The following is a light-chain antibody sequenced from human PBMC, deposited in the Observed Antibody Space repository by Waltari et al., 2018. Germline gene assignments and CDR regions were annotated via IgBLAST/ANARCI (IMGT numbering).Light chain of an antibody. J-gene: IGLJ3*02. Sequence: SALTQPASVSGSPGQSIAISCTGTSGDVGAHDHVSWYQQHPGRAPKLIIYDVAKRPSGVSDRFSGSKSGNTASLTISGLQADDESDYYCSSYTHTNPLWVFGGGTKVTVL. CDR1: SGDVGAHDH. CDR2: DVA. V-gene: IGLV2-14*03. CDR3: SSYTHTNPLWV.